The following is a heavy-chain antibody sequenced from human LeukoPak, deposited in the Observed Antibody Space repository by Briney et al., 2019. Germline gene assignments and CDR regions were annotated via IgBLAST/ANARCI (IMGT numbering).Heavy chain of an antibody. CDR2: IYYSGST. Sequence: PSETLYLTCTVSGGSISSYYWSWIRQPPGQGLEWIGYIYYSGSTTYNPSLKSRVTISVDTSKNQFSLKLSSVTAADTAVYYCARGGYLYYYGMDVWGQGPTVTVSS. J-gene: IGHJ6*02. V-gene: IGHV4-59*01. CDR3: ARGGYLYYYGMDV. D-gene: IGHD6-25*01. CDR1: GGSISSYY.